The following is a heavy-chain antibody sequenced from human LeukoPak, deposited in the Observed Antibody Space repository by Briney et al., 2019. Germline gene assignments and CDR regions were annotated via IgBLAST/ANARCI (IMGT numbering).Heavy chain of an antibody. Sequence: SETLSLTCTVSGGSISSYYWSWIRQPPGKGLEWIGCVYYSGSTYYNPSLKSRVTISVDTSKDQFSLKLFSVTAADTAVYYCAANHYGSGSYYPFDYWGQGTLVTVSS. V-gene: IGHV4-59*01. D-gene: IGHD3-10*01. CDR2: VYYSGST. CDR3: AANHYGSGSYYPFDY. CDR1: GGSISSYY. J-gene: IGHJ4*02.